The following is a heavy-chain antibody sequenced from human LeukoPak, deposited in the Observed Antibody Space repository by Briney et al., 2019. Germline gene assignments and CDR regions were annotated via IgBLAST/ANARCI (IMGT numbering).Heavy chain of an antibody. D-gene: IGHD3-22*01. CDR1: GGTFSSYA. Sequence: GSSVKVSCKASGGTFSSYAISWVRQAPGQGLEWMGGIIPIFGTANYAQKFQGRVTITADKSTSTAYMELSRLRSDDTAVYYCARNYDSSGYGNFDYWGQGTLVTVSS. CDR2: IIPIFGTA. CDR3: ARNYDSSGYGNFDY. J-gene: IGHJ4*02. V-gene: IGHV1-69*06.